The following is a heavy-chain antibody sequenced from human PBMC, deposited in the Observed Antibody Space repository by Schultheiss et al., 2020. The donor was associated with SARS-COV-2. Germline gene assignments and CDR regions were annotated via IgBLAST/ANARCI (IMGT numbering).Heavy chain of an antibody. CDR1: GFTFSSYS. V-gene: IGHV3-48*02. J-gene: IGHJ4*02. CDR2: ISSSSSTI. CDR3: ARDSPSLLRYFDS. Sequence: GESLKISCAASGFTFSSYSMNWVRQAPGKGLEWVSYISSSSSTIYYADSVKGRFTISRDNAKNSLYLQMNSLRDEDTDVYYCARDSPSLLRYFDSWGQGTLVTVSS. D-gene: IGHD3-9*01.